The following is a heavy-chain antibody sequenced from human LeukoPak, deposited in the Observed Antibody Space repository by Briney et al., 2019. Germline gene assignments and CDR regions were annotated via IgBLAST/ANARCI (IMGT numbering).Heavy chain of an antibody. D-gene: IGHD2-15*01. CDR1: GFTFSDYA. J-gene: IGHJ4*02. Sequence: PGGSLRLSCAASGFTFSDYAMSWVRQAPGKGLEWVSSLSGSGGSTYYEDSVKGRFTISRDNSKNTLYLQMNSLRAEDTAVYYCAKDLARSARGFCSGGTCGFDYWGQGTLVTVSS. CDR2: LSGSGGST. CDR3: AKDLARSARGFCSGGTCGFDY. V-gene: IGHV3-23*01.